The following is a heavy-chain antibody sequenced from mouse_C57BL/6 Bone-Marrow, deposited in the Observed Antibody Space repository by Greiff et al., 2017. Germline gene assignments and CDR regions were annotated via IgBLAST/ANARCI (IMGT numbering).Heavy chain of an antibody. Sequence: VQLQQSGPVLVKPGASVKMSCKASGYTFTDYYMNWVKQSHGKSLEWIGVINPYNGGTSYNQKFKGKATLTVDKSSSTADMELNSLTSEDSAVYYCARLTITTVGAPNYFDYWGQGTTLTVSS. CDR3: ARLTITTVGAPNYFDY. J-gene: IGHJ2*01. CDR2: INPYNGGT. D-gene: IGHD1-1*01. V-gene: IGHV1-19*01. CDR1: GYTFTDYY.